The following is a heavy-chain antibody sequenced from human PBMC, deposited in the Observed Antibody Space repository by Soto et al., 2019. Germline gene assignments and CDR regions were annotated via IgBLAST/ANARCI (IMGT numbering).Heavy chain of an antibody. CDR3: ATGVIWIGYFTVDS. CDR2: FVPVYRTL. V-gene: IGHV1-69*13. J-gene: IGHJ4*02. D-gene: IGHD3-3*01. CDR1: GGSFGKSA. Sequence: SVKVSCKASGGSFGKSAINWVRQTPGQGLEWLGGFVPVYRTLNYAQKFQGRVTITADESTGTAYMTLSSLASDDTAVYYCATGVIWIGYFTVDSWGQGTRVTVSS.